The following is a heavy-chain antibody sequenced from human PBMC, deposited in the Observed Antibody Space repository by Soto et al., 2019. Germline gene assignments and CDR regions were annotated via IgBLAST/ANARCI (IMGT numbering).Heavy chain of an antibody. V-gene: IGHV1-69*02. J-gene: IGHJ6*02. Sequence: QVQLVQSGAEVKKPGSSVKVSCKASGGTFSSYTISWVRQAPGQGLEWMGRIIPILGIANYAQKFQGRVPITADKSTSTAYMELSSLRSEDTAVYYCARAISTVTTYYYGMDVWGQGTTVTVSS. CDR1: GGTFSSYT. CDR3: ARAISTVTTYYYGMDV. D-gene: IGHD4-17*01. CDR2: IIPILGIA.